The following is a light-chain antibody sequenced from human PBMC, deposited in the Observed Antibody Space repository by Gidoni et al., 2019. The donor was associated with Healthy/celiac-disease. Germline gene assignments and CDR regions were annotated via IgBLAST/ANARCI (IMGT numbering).Light chain of an antibody. CDR3: QQYNNWPPWX. J-gene: IGKJ1*01. Sequence: EIVMTQSPATLSVSPGERATLSCRASQSVSSNLAWYQQKPGQAPRLLIYGASTRATGIPARFSGSGSGTEFTLTISSLQSEDFAVYYCQQYNNWPPWXVXQGTKVEI. CDR1: QSVSSN. CDR2: GAS. V-gene: IGKV3-15*01.